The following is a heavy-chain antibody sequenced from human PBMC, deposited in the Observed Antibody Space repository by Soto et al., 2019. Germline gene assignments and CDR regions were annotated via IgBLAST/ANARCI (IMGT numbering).Heavy chain of an antibody. D-gene: IGHD2-2*01. Sequence: ASVKVSCKASGYTFTGYYIHWVRQAPGQGLEWIGWINPKSGGTHYAQNFQGWVTMARDTSISTAYMELSRLKSDVTAVYYCARGYCSGTSCYAANYYYYMDVWGRGTTVTVSS. CDR2: INPKSGGT. V-gene: IGHV1-2*04. CDR1: GYTFTGYY. J-gene: IGHJ6*03. CDR3: ARGYCSGTSCYAANYYYYMDV.